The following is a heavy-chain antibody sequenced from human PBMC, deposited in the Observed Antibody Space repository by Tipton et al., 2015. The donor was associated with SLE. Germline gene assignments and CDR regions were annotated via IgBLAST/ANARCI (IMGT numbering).Heavy chain of an antibody. D-gene: IGHD6-19*01. CDR1: GGSISSSNW. Sequence: TLSLTCAVSGGSISSSNWWSWVRQPPGKGLEWIGEMYHKGITNYNPSLKSRVTISVDKSKNQFSLKLISVTAAASAVSYWASEAVPGWFDYWGQATLVTVSS. J-gene: IGHJ4*02. CDR3: ASEAVPGWFDY. CDR2: MYHKGIT. V-gene: IGHV4-4*02.